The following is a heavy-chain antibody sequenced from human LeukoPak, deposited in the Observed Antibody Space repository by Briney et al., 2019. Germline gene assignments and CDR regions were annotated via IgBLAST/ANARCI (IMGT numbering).Heavy chain of an antibody. CDR3: AAREIYGSWRFDP. D-gene: IGHD3-10*01. CDR1: GGSISSYY. CDR2: IYYSGST. Sequence: SETLSLTCSVSGGSISSYYWSWIRQPPGKGLEWIGYIYYSGSTNYNPSLKSRVTISVDTSKNQFSLKLSSVTAADTAVYYCAAREIYGSWRFDPWGQGTLVTVSS. J-gene: IGHJ5*02. V-gene: IGHV4-59*01.